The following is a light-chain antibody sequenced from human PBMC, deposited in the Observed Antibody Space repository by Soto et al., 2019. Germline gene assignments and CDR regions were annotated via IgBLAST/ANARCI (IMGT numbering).Light chain of an antibody. Sequence: QSVLTQPRSVSGSPGQSATISCTGTSSDVGSYDFVSWYQQHPGKAPKLIIFDVSKRPSGVPDRFSGSKSGNTASLTISGLQAEDETDYYCCSFANNNTSIFGGGTKLTVL. CDR3: CSFANNNTSI. CDR2: DVS. V-gene: IGLV2-11*01. CDR1: SSDVGSYDF. J-gene: IGLJ2*01.